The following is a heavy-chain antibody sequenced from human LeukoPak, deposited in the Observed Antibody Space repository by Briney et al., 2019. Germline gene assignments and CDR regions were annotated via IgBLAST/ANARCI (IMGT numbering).Heavy chain of an antibody. Sequence: SETLSLTCTVSGGSISSYYWSWIRQPAGKGLEWIGRIYTSGTTHYNPSLESRVTISADTSKNHFSLKLSSVTAADTAVYYCAKVDTTMDPGDYYYYYMDVWGKGTTATVSS. D-gene: IGHD5-18*01. CDR1: GGSISSYY. J-gene: IGHJ6*03. CDR3: AKVDTTMDPGDYYYYYMDV. V-gene: IGHV4-4*07. CDR2: IYTSGTT.